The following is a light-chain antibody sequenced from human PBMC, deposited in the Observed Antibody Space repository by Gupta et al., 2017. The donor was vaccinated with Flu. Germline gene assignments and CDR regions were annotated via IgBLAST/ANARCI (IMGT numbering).Light chain of an antibody. V-gene: IGKV1-12*01. Sequence: PSSVSASVGDRVTITCRARQGLSSWLVWYQQKPGKAPKLLIYAASSLQSGVPSRFSGSGSGTDFTLTITSLQPEDFATYYCQQANSFPWTFGQGTKVEIK. J-gene: IGKJ1*01. CDR3: QQANSFPWT. CDR2: AAS. CDR1: QGLSSW.